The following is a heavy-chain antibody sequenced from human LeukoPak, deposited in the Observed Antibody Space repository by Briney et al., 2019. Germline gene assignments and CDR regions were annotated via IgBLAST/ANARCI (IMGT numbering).Heavy chain of an antibody. CDR2: ISSSSSTI. Sequence: PGGSLILSCAASGFTFSDYSMNWVRQAPGKGLEWVSYISSSSSTIYYADSVKGRFTISRDNAKNSLYLQMNSLRAEDTAVYYCARPSGVGDYWGQGTLVTVSS. CDR1: GFTFSDYS. V-gene: IGHV3-48*01. J-gene: IGHJ4*02. D-gene: IGHD1-26*01. CDR3: ARPSGVGDY.